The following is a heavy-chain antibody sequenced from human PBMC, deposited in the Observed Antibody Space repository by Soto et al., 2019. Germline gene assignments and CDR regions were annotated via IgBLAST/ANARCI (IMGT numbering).Heavy chain of an antibody. CDR3: ASRYDSSDY. D-gene: IGHD3-22*01. Sequence: QVQLVQSGAEVKKPGSSVKVSCKASGGTFSSYTISWVRQAPGQGLEWMGRIIPILGIANYAQKFQGRVTITADKSTSTAYRELSRLRSEDTAVYYCASRYDSSDYWGQGTLVTVSS. CDR2: IIPILGIA. J-gene: IGHJ4*02. CDR1: GGTFSSYT. V-gene: IGHV1-69*02.